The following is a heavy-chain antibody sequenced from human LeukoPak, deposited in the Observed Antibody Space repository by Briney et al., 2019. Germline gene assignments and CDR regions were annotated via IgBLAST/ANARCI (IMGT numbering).Heavy chain of an antibody. CDR3: ARDLAAPDYYYDSSGYTSNGYDY. CDR2: INPNSGGT. D-gene: IGHD3-22*01. Sequence: ASVKVSCKASGYTFTGYYMHWVRQAPGQGLEWMGWINPNSGGTNYAQKFQGRVTMTRDTSISTAYMELSRLRSDDTAVYYCARDLAAPDYYYDSSGYTSNGYDYWGQGTLVTVSS. J-gene: IGHJ4*02. CDR1: GYTFTGYY. V-gene: IGHV1-2*02.